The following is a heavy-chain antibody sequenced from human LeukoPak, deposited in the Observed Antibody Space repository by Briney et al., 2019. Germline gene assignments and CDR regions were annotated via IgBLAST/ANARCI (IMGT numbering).Heavy chain of an antibody. D-gene: IGHD5-18*01. CDR3: ARGPGIQLSFDY. CDR1: AASGFTFSSYA. Sequence: GGSLRLSCAASAASGFTFSSYAMSWVRQAPGKGLEWVAVISYDGSNKYYADSVKGRFTISRDNSKNTLYLQMNSLRAEDTAVYYCARGPGIQLSFDYWGQGTLVTVSS. J-gene: IGHJ4*02. CDR2: ISYDGSNK. V-gene: IGHV3-30*04.